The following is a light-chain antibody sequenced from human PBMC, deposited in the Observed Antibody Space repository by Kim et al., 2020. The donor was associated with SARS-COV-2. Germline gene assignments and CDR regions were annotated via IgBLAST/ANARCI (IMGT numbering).Light chain of an antibody. J-gene: IGKJ1*01. CDR1: QSLLHTNGYNY. Sequence: DIVMTQSPLSLPVIPGEPASISCRSSQSLLHTNGYNYVDWYLQKPGQSPQLLIYLGSYRASGVPDRFTGSGSGTDFTLKISRVEAEDFGVYYCMQLLQTPWTFGQGTKVDIK. CDR3: MQLLQTPWT. V-gene: IGKV2-28*01. CDR2: LGS.